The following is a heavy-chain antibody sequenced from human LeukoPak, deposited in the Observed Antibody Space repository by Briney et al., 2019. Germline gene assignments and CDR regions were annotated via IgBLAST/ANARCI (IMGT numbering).Heavy chain of an antibody. J-gene: IGHJ4*02. V-gene: IGHV3-20*04. CDR3: ARALDYYDSSGYYYGLASDY. Sequence: TGGSLRLSCAASGFTFDDYGMSWVRQAPGKGLEWVSGINWNGGSTGYADSVKGRFTISRDNAKNSLYLQMNSLRAEDTALYYCARALDYYDSSGYYYGLASDYWGQGTLVTVSS. D-gene: IGHD3-22*01. CDR2: INWNGGST. CDR1: GFTFDDYG.